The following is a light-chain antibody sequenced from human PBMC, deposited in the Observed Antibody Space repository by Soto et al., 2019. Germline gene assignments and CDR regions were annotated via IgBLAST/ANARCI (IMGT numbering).Light chain of an antibody. CDR3: QPYNDICM. CDR1: QSISSW. Sequence: DIQMTQSPSTLSASVGDRVTIPCRASQSISSWLAWYPQKTGKAPKLLIYKASTLQSGVPSRFSGNCVGTEFTLAISILQPDESVTYYCQPYNDICMFCQGTKWEIK. J-gene: IGKJ1*01. CDR2: KAS. V-gene: IGKV1-5*03.